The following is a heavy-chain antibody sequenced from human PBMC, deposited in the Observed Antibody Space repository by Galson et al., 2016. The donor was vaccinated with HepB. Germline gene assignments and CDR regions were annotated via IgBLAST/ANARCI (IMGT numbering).Heavy chain of an antibody. Sequence: SLRLSCAASGFIFDDFAMHWVRQAPGKGLEWVSAISWDGGSVAYADSVKGRFTISRDNAKNSLYLHMNSLGAEDTALYYCAKDTGGGWYAGGSDYLGQGILVTVSS. CDR2: ISWDGGSV. J-gene: IGHJ4*02. CDR3: AKDTGGGWYAGGSDY. V-gene: IGHV3-9*01. CDR1: GFIFDDFA. D-gene: IGHD6-19*01.